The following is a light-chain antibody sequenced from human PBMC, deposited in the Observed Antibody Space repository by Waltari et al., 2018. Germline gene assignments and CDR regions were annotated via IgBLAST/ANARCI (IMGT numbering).Light chain of an antibody. V-gene: IGLV2-23*01. J-gene: IGLJ2*01. CDR1: SVVVGSNTF. CDR3: CSYASGSTII. CDR2: EGT. Sequence: QSALTQPASVSGSPGQSITISCTGPSVVVGSNTFVSWFQRHPGKAPELLIYEGTKRPSGVSNRFSGSKSGNTASLTISGLQAEDEADYYCCSYASGSTIIFGGGTKLTVL.